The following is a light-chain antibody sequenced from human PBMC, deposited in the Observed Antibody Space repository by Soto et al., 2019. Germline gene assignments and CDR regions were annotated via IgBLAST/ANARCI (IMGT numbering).Light chain of an antibody. J-gene: IGKJ4*01. CDR2: GAS. V-gene: IGKV3-20*01. CDR3: QQYGSSKLT. Sequence: EIVLTQSPDTLSSSPGERATLSCRASQSVSSSYLAWYQQKPGQAPLLLIYGASNKATGIPDRFSSSGSGTDFTITISRLDPEDFAVYYCQQYGSSKLTFGGGTKVEIK. CDR1: QSVSSSY.